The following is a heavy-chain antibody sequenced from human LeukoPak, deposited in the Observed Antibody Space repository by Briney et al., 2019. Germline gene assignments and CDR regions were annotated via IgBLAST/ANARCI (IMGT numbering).Heavy chain of an antibody. CDR2: IYYSGST. Sequence: SETLSLTCTVSGGSISSSSYYWGWIRQPPGKGLEWIGSIYYSGSTYYNPSLKSRVTISVDTSKNQFSLKLSSVTAADTAVYYCARQIGGVSMIAAWGQGTLATVSS. D-gene: IGHD3-22*01. V-gene: IGHV4-39*01. CDR3: ARQIGGVSMIAA. CDR1: GGSISSSSYY. J-gene: IGHJ4*02.